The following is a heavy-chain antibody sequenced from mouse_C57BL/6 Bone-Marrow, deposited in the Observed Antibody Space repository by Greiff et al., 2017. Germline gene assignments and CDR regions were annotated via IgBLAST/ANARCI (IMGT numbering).Heavy chain of an antibody. CDR3: ARELGNYAMDY. J-gene: IGHJ4*01. D-gene: IGHD4-1*01. CDR1: GYTFPDYY. CDR2: IYPGSGNT. Sequence: VQLVESGAELVRPGASVKLSCKASGYTFPDYYINWVKQRPGQGLEWIARIYPGSGNTYYNEKFKGKATLTAETSSSTAYMQLSSLTSEDSAVYFCARELGNYAMDYWGQGTSVTVSS. V-gene: IGHV1-76*01.